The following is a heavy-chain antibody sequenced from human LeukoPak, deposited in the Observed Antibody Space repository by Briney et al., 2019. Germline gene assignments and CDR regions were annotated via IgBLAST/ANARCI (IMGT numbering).Heavy chain of an antibody. CDR3: ATPKGQWLVRGEIPFDY. CDR1: GYTLTELS. V-gene: IGHV1-24*01. Sequence: ASVKVSCKVSGYTLTELSMHWVQQAPGKGLEWMGGFDPEDGETIYAQKFQGRVTMTEDTSTDTAYMELSSLRSEDTAVYYCATPKGQWLVRGEIPFDYWGQGTLVTVSS. J-gene: IGHJ4*02. D-gene: IGHD6-19*01. CDR2: FDPEDGET.